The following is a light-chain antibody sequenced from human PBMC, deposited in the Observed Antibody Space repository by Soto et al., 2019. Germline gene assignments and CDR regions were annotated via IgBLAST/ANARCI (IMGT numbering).Light chain of an antibody. CDR2: DVS. V-gene: IGLV2-11*01. CDR3: CSLAGGNIFRV. J-gene: IGLJ2*01. CDR1: SSDVGGYNY. Sequence: QSALTQPRSVSGSPGQSVTISCTGTSSDVGGYNYVSWYQHHPGKAPKFIIFDVSSRPSGVPDCFSGSKSGNTAYLTISGLQAEDEADYYCCSLAGGNIFRVFGGGTKLTVL.